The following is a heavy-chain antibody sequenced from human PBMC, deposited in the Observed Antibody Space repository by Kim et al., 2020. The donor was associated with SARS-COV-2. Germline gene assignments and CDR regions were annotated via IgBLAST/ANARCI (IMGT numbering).Heavy chain of an antibody. Sequence: SETLSLTCTVSGGSISSGGYYWSWIRQHPGKGLEWIGYIYYSGSTYYNPSLKSRVTISVDTSKNQFSLKLSSVTAADTAVYYCARGIVATIFFQSTVNWFDPWGQGTLVTVSS. J-gene: IGHJ5*02. CDR2: IYYSGST. CDR3: ARGIVATIFFQSTVNWFDP. V-gene: IGHV4-31*03. D-gene: IGHD5-12*01. CDR1: GGSISSGGYY.